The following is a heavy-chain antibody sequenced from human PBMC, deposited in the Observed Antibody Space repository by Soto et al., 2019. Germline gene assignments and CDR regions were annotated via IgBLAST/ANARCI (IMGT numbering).Heavy chain of an antibody. J-gene: IGHJ6*02. CDR1: GYAFSSYA. V-gene: IGHV1-3*04. CDR3: ARDGGDCGYRLMYYYSIGMDV. Sequence: ASVKVSCKASGYAFSSYAMHWVRQAPGQRLEWMGWINIGSGNTEYSQNFQDRITITRDTSASTVYMELSSLRSEDTAVYYCARDGGDCGYRLMYYYSIGMDVWGQGTTVTVSS. D-gene: IGHD2-21*02. CDR2: INIGSGNT.